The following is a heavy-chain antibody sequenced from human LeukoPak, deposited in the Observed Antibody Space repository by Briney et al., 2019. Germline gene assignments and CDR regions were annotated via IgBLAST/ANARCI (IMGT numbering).Heavy chain of an antibody. CDR3: VKDRKQWLVYFDD. V-gene: IGHV3-30*02. CDR2: IRNDGSDK. D-gene: IGHD6-19*01. J-gene: IGHJ4*02. CDR1: GFIFSSSD. Sequence: RGSLRLSCVTSGFIFSSSDMHWVRQAPGKGLEWVAFIRNDGSDKYYVDSVEGRFTISRDNSKNTVYLHMNSLRADDTAVYYCVKDRKQWLVYFDDWGQGTLVTVSS.